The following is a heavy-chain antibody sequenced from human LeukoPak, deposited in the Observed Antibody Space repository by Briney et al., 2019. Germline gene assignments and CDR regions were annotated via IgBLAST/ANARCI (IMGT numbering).Heavy chain of an antibody. CDR1: GFTVSSYF. Sequence: GGSLRLSCAASGFTVSSYFMSWVRQAPGKGLEWVSNLYSGGDTHYADSVKGRFTISRDNSKNTLYLQMNSLRAEDTAVYYCAREAAGFDYWAQGTLVTVSS. J-gene: IGHJ4*02. D-gene: IGHD1-1*01. CDR2: LYSGGDT. CDR3: AREAAGFDY. V-gene: IGHV3-53*01.